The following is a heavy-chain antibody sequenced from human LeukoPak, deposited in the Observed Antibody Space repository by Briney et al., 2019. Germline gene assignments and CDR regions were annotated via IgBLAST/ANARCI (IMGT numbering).Heavy chain of an antibody. D-gene: IGHD7-27*01. Sequence: GGSLRLSCAASGFTFSSYWMQWVRQAPGKGLVWVSHISSGGSSTSYADSVKGRFTITRDNDKNTLYLQMNSLRAEDTAVYYCARDNWGSLDYWGQGTLVTVSS. CDR2: ISSGGSST. V-gene: IGHV3-74*01. CDR3: ARDNWGSLDY. CDR1: GFTFSSYW. J-gene: IGHJ4*02.